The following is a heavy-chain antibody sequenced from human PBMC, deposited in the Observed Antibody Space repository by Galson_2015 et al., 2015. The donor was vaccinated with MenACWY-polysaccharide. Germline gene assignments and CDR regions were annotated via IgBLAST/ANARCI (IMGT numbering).Heavy chain of an antibody. Sequence: TLSLTCAVSGGSISSGGYSWSWIRQPPGKGLEWIGYIYHSGSTYYNPSLKSRVTISVDRSKNQFSLKLSSVTAADTAVYYCARAEIVGVAMDVWGKGTTVTVSS. J-gene: IGHJ6*03. CDR3: ARAEIVGVAMDV. D-gene: IGHD2-8*01. CDR1: GGSISSGGYS. CDR2: IYHSGST. V-gene: IGHV4-30-2*01.